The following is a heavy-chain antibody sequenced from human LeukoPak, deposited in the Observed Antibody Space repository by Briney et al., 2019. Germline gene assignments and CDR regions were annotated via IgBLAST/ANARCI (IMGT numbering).Heavy chain of an antibody. D-gene: IGHD1-14*01. J-gene: IGHJ5*02. V-gene: IGHV4-39*07. CDR2: IYYSGTT. Sequence: PSETLSLTCTVSGGSISSSPYYWGWIRQPPGKGLEWIGSIYYSGTTHYSPSLESRVTISVDTSKNQFSLKLASVTAADTAIYYCAKGAGGFIYYNWFDPWGQGTLVTVSS. CDR3: AKGAGGFIYYNWFDP. CDR1: GGSISSSPYY.